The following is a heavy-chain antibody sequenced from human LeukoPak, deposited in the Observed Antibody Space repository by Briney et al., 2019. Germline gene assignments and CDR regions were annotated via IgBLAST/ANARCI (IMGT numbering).Heavy chain of an antibody. J-gene: IGHJ5*02. CDR1: GFTXSXYA. CDR3: AKLSGSSGSPSNWFEV. D-gene: IGHD3-10*01. Sequence: PGGSLRLSCAASGFTXSXYAMXWVXXAPGKXLXWVSXXSGSGNRTYYADSVXGRFTISRDNSKNTLYLQMNSLRAEDTAVYNCAKLSGSSGSPSNWFEVWGQGTLVTVSS. V-gene: IGHV3-23*01. CDR2: XSGSGNRT.